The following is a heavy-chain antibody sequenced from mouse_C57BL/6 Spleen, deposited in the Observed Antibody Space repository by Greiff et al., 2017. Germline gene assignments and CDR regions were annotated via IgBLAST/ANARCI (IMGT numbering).Heavy chain of an antibody. Sequence: EVKLVESGGGLVQPKGSLKLSCAASGFSFNTYAMNWVRQAPGKGLEWVARIRSKSNNYATYYADSVKDRFTISRDDSESMLYLQMNNLKTEDTAMYYCVRQDYGSRPDWYFDVWGTGTTVTVSS. D-gene: IGHD1-1*01. CDR1: GFSFNTYA. J-gene: IGHJ1*03. CDR3: VRQDYGSRPDWYFDV. V-gene: IGHV10-1*01. CDR2: IRSKSNNYAT.